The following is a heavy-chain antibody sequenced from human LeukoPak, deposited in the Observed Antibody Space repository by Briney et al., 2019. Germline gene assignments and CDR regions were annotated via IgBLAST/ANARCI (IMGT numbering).Heavy chain of an antibody. Sequence: SETLSLTCTVSGDSITSGSYYWGWIRRTPGKGLEWIGNIYSTGSTSFNPSFKSRITMSVDTSKNQFSLQLNSVTAADTAVYFCARDSGFWLYWGQGILVTVSS. J-gene: IGHJ4*02. D-gene: IGHD3-22*01. CDR3: ARDSGFWLY. CDR1: GDSITSGSYY. CDR2: IYSTGST. V-gene: IGHV4-39*07.